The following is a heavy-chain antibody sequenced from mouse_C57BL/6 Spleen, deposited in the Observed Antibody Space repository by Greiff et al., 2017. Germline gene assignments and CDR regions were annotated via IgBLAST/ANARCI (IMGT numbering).Heavy chain of an antibody. D-gene: IGHD1-1*01. J-gene: IGHJ3*01. V-gene: IGHV1-54*01. Sequence: VQLQQYGAELVRPGTSVKVSCKASGYAFTNYLIEWVKQRPGQGLEWIGVINPGSGGTNYNEKFKGKATLTADKSSSTAYMQLSSLTSEDSAVYFCARYYGAYWGQGTLVTVSA. CDR3: ARYYGAY. CDR2: INPGSGGT. CDR1: GYAFTNYL.